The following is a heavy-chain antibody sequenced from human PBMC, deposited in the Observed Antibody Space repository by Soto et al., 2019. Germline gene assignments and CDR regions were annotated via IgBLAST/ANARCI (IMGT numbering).Heavy chain of an antibody. J-gene: IGHJ5*02. D-gene: IGHD6-13*01. CDR2: MYYSETT. V-gene: IGHV4-59*01. Sequence: PSETLSLTCTVYGASINDYYWSWIRQTPGKXLEWVGFMYYSETTKYNPSLKGRVNMSLDTSKNQVSLHLKSVTAADTAVYYCARANSSTWYKLEYKWFDPWGQGTLVTVSS. CDR1: GASINDYY. CDR3: ARANSSTWYKLEYKWFDP.